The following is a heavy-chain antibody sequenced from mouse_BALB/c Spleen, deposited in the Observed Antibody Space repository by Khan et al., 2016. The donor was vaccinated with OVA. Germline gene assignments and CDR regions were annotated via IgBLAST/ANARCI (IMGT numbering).Heavy chain of an antibody. V-gene: IGHV1-7*01. CDR2: INPSTDYT. D-gene: IGHD1-1*01. Sequence: QVQLQQSGAELAKPGASVKMSCKASGYTFTSCWMHWVKQRPGQGLEWIGYINPSTDYTEYNQKFKDKATLTADKSSSTAYMQLTSLTSEDSAVYYCTNHGSSSAWFTYWGQGTLVTVSA. CDR3: TNHGSSSAWFTY. J-gene: IGHJ3*01. CDR1: GYTFTSCW.